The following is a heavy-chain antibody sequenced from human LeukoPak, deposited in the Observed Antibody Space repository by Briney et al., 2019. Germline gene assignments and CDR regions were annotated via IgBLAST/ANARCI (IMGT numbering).Heavy chain of an antibody. D-gene: IGHD4-17*01. CDR3: ARDLVTVTRGFDI. Sequence: SETLSLTCAVSGDSFSSHYWTWIRQSPGTGLEWIGYISHIGRTNYNPSLKSRVTISIDTSKNQFSLKLRSVTAADTAVYYCARDLVTVTRGFDIWGQGTMVSVSS. V-gene: IGHV4-59*11. CDR1: GDSFSSHY. J-gene: IGHJ3*02. CDR2: ISHIGRT.